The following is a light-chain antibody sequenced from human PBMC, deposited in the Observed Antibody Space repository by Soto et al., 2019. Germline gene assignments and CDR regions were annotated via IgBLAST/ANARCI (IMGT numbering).Light chain of an antibody. Sequence: HPTLSASMGERVTMTGRVSHSISKWLAWHQQKPGKGPKLRIYDASSLQSGVPPRFSGTGSGTEFTLTIRSLQPYDIATDFCQQYRSYSAWTFGEGTKVDIK. V-gene: IGKV1-5*01. J-gene: IGKJ1*01. CDR2: DAS. CDR3: QQYRSYSAWT. CDR1: HSISKW.